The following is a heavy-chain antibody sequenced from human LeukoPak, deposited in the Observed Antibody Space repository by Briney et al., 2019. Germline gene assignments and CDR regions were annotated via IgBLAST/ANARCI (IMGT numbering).Heavy chain of an antibody. Sequence: GGSLRLSCAASGFTFSSYAMHWVRQAPGKGLEWVAVISYDGSNKYYADSVKGRFTISRDNSKNTLYLQMNSPRAEDTAVYYCARDRVPMVRGVNYFDYWGQGTLVTVSS. CDR2: ISYDGSNK. D-gene: IGHD3-10*01. CDR1: GFTFSSYA. J-gene: IGHJ4*02. V-gene: IGHV3-30*04. CDR3: ARDRVPMVRGVNYFDY.